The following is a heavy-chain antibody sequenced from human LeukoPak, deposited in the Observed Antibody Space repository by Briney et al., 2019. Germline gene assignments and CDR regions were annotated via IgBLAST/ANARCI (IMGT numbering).Heavy chain of an antibody. D-gene: IGHD6-19*01. V-gene: IGHV6-1*01. J-gene: IGHJ6*02. Sequence: SQTLSLTCAISGDSVSSNSAAWNWIRQSPSRGLEWLGRTFYRSKWYNDYAVSVKSRITINPDTSKNQFSLQLNSVTPEDTAVYYCARDSDVSGWYGGPYYYHAMDVWGQGTTVTVSS. CDR3: ARDSDVSGWYGGPYYYHAMDV. CDR2: TFYRSKWYN. CDR1: GDSVSSNSAA.